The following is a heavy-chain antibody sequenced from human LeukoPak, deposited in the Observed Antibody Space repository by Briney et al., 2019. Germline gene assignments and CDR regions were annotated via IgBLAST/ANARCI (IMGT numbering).Heavy chain of an antibody. CDR3: AKGHGGSTVDSNGMDV. J-gene: IGHJ6*02. CDR2: ISGSGGSK. CDR1: GFTFTNYV. Sequence: GGSLRLACAASGFTFTNYVMNWVRQAPGKGLEWVSGISGSGGSKYYADSVQGRFTISRDNSKNTLSVQINSLRDEDTAVYYCAKGHGGSTVDSNGMDVWGQGTTVTVSS. D-gene: IGHD4-17*01. V-gene: IGHV3-23*01.